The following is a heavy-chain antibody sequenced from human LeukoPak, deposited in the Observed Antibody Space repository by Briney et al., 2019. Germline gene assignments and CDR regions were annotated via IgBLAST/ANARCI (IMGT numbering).Heavy chain of an antibody. CDR2: ISSSSSYI. D-gene: IGHD1-1*01. Sequence: AGSLGLSCAASGFTFSSYSMNWVRQAPGKGLEWVSSISSSSSYIYYADSVKGRFTISRDNGKNSLYLQMNSLRAEDTAVYYCASWVQLERRGPFDYWGQGTLVTVSS. J-gene: IGHJ4*02. V-gene: IGHV3-21*01. CDR1: GFTFSSYS. CDR3: ASWVQLERRGPFDY.